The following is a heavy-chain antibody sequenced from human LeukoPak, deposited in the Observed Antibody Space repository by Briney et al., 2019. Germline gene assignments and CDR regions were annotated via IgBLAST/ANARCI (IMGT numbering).Heavy chain of an antibody. CDR2: IYPGDSDT. Sequence: SXYXFTNYWIGWVRQRPGKGVGWMGIIYPGDSDTRYSPSFQGQVTISAHKSISTAYLQWSSLNASDTAMYYFASFEGIAARPYYWGQGTLVTVSS. D-gene: IGHD6-6*01. V-gene: IGHV5-51*01. J-gene: IGHJ4*02. CDR1: XYXFTNYW. CDR3: ASFEGIAARPYY.